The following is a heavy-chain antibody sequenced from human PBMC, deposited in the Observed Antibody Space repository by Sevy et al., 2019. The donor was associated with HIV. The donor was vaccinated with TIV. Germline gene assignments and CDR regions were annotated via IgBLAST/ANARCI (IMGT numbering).Heavy chain of an antibody. D-gene: IGHD5-18*01. J-gene: IGHJ5*02. V-gene: IGHV3-23*01. CDR2: ISGSGGST. Sequence: GGSLRLSCAASGFTFSSYAMSWVRQAPGKGLEWVSAISGSGGSTYYADSVKGRFTISRDNSKNTLYLQMNSLRAEDTAVYYRAKGGGYSYGYANWFDPWGQGTLVTVSS. CDR1: GFTFSSYA. CDR3: AKGGGYSYGYANWFDP.